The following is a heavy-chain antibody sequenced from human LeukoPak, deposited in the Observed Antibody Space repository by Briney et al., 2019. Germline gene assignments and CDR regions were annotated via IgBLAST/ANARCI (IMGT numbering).Heavy chain of an antibody. Sequence: ASVKVSCKASGYTFTGYYMHWVRQAPGQGLEWMGWINPNSGGTNYAQKFQGRVTMTRDTSISTAYMELSRLRSDDTAVYYCARETLNYYDSSGVDYWGQGTLVTVSS. V-gene: IGHV1-2*02. CDR1: GYTFTGYY. CDR2: INPNSGGT. CDR3: ARETLNYYDSSGVDY. D-gene: IGHD3-22*01. J-gene: IGHJ4*02.